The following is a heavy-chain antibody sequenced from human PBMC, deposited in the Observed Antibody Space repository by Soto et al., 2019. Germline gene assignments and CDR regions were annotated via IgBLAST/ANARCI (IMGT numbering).Heavy chain of an antibody. CDR1: GYRFTSYG. Sequence: QVQLVQSGAEVKNPGASVKVSCKASGYRFTSYGIGWVRQAPGQGLEWMGWINAYNGNTNYAQNLQGRVTLTTDTSTSTAYMELRSLRSNDTAVYYCAMVDAYVTPSPQDSGGQGTTVTVSS. CDR2: INAYNGNT. CDR3: AMVDAYVTPSPQDS. J-gene: IGHJ6*02. V-gene: IGHV1-18*01. D-gene: IGHD2-8*01.